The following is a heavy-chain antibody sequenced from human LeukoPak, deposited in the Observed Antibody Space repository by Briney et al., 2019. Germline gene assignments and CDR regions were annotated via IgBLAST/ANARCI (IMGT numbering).Heavy chain of an antibody. CDR3: ARTSDGNWFDP. V-gene: IGHV3-20*04. Sequence: GGSLRLSCAASGFTFDDYGMSWVRQGPGKGLEWVSGINWNGGNTGYADSVKGRFTIFRDNAKDSLYLEMGSLRVEDTALYYCARTSDGNWFDPWGQGTLVTVSS. CDR2: INWNGGNT. D-gene: IGHD1-26*01. J-gene: IGHJ5*02. CDR1: GFTFDDYG.